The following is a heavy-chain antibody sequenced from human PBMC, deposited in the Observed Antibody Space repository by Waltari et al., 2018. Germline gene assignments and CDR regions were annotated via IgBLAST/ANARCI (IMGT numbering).Heavy chain of an antibody. CDR2: RNPNSGNT. V-gene: IGHV1-8*03. Sequence: QVQLVQSGAEVKKPGASVKVSCKASGYTFTSYDINWVRQATGQGLEWMGWRNPNSGNTGYAQKFQGRVTITRNTSISTAYMELSSLRSEDTAVYYCARGTMHYYDSSGYYYYWFDPWGQGTLVTVSS. CDR1: GYTFTSYD. CDR3: ARGTMHYYDSSGYYYYWFDP. J-gene: IGHJ5*02. D-gene: IGHD3-22*01.